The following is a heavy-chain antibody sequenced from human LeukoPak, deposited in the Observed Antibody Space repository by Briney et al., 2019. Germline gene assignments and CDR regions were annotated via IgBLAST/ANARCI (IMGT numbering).Heavy chain of an antibody. CDR3: ARTVGRTASLSY. V-gene: IGHV4-34*01. CDR1: GGSFSDYY. D-gene: IGHD4-4*01. CDR2: INHRGVT. J-gene: IGHJ4*02. Sequence: SETLSLTCAVYGGSFSDYYWTWVRQPPGKGLEWIGEINHRGVTTYYPSLKSRVTISIDTYRNQFSLAMHSLTAADTAVYYCARTVGRTASLSYWGQGTLVTVSS.